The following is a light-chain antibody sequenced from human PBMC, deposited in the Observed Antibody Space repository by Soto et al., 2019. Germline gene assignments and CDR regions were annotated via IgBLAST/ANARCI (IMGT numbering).Light chain of an antibody. V-gene: IGKV3-15*01. CDR1: QTVSTN. Sequence: EIVMTQSPATLSVSSGERATLSCRASQTVSTNLAWYQQKPGQAPRVLIFDTSTRATGVPARFSGSGSGTEFTLTISSLQSEDFAVYYGQQYHKWPPFTFGQGTKLEIK. CDR2: DTS. CDR3: QQYHKWPPFT. J-gene: IGKJ2*01.